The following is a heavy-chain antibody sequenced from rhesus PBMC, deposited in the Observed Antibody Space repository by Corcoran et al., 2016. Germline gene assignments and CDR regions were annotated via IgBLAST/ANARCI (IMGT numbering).Heavy chain of an antibody. CDR3: ARDLTVATISSDY. CDR2: IYGSGGGT. J-gene: IGHJ4*01. Sequence: QVQLQESGPGLVKPSETLSLTCAVSGVPISDDYYWSWIRQPPGQGLEWIGYIYGSGGGTNYNPSLKNRVTISIDTSKNQFSLKLSSVTAADTAVYYCARDLTVATISSDYWGQGVLVTVSS. V-gene: IGHV4-106*01. CDR1: GVPISDDYY. D-gene: IGHD4-29*01.